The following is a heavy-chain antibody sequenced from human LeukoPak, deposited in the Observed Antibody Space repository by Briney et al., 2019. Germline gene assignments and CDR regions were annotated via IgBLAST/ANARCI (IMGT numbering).Heavy chain of an antibody. CDR1: GYTFTGYY. D-gene: IGHD6-13*01. J-gene: IGHJ4*02. V-gene: IGHV1-18*04. Sequence: WASVKVSCKASGYTFTGYYMHWVRQAPGQGLEWMGWISAYNGNTNYAQKLQGRVTMTTDTSTSTAYMELRSLRSDDTAVYYCARVMKYGSSWYGFDYWGQGTLVTVSS. CDR2: ISAYNGNT. CDR3: ARVMKYGSSWYGFDY.